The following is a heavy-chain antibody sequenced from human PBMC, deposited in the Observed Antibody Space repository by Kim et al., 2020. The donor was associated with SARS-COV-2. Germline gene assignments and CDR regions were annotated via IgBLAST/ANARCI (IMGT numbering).Heavy chain of an antibody. J-gene: IGHJ4*02. Sequence: RHRPSLQGQVTISSDKSIRTAYLQWSSLKASDTAMYYCARPSVAGTLPDYWGQGTLVTVSS. V-gene: IGHV5-51*01. D-gene: IGHD6-19*01. CDR3: ARPSVAGTLPDY.